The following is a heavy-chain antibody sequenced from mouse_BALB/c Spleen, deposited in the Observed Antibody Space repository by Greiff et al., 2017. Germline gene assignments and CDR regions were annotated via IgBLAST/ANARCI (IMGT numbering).Heavy chain of an antibody. V-gene: IGHV14-1*02. Sequence: VQLQQSGAELVRPGALVKLSCKASGFTIKDYYMHWVKQRPEQGLEWIGWLDPENGNTIYDPKFQGKASITADTSSNTAYLQLSSLTSEDTAVDYGASYCGSNDDYYAMDYWGQGTSVTVSS. D-gene: IGHD1-1*01. CDR2: LDPENGNT. CDR3: ASYCGSNDDYYAMDY. CDR1: GFTIKDYY. J-gene: IGHJ4*01.